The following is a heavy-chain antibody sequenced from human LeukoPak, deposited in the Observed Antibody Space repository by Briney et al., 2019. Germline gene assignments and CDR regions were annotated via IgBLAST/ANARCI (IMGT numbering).Heavy chain of an antibody. CDR1: GYTFTSYY. J-gene: IGHJ6*02. Sequence: ASVKVSCKASGYTFTSYYIHWVRQATGQGLEWMGKINPSGGSTSYAQKFQGRVTMTRDTSASIVYMDLSSLRSDDTAVYYCAREDYGMDVWGQGTTVTVSS. CDR2: INPSGGST. V-gene: IGHV1-46*01. CDR3: AREDYGMDV.